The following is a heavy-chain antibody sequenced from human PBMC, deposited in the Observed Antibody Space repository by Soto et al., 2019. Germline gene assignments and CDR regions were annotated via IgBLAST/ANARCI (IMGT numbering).Heavy chain of an antibody. V-gene: IGHV4-61*03. D-gene: IGHD3-10*01. J-gene: IGHJ5*02. CDR1: GGSVSSDNYY. CDR3: ARSGSGSYYNGWFDP. Sequence: SETLSLTCSVSGGSVSSDNYYWTWIRQPPGKGLEWIGYIYYSASTNYNPSLKSRITISVDMSKNHFSLKLSSVTAADTAVYYCARSGSGSYYNGWFDPWGQGTLVTVS. CDR2: IYYSAST.